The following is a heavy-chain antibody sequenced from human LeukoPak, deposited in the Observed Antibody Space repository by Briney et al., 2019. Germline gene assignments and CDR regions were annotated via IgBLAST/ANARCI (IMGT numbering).Heavy chain of an antibody. CDR2: IYTSGST. J-gene: IGHJ4*02. CDR3: ARGPRSGGRYYFDY. Sequence: SETLSLTCTVSGGSISSYYWSWIRQPAGKGLEWIGRIYTSGSTNYNPSLKSRVTMSVDTSKNQFSLKLSSLTAADTAVYYCARGPRSGGRYYFDYWGQGTLVTVSS. CDR1: GGSISSYY. D-gene: IGHD2-15*01. V-gene: IGHV4-4*07.